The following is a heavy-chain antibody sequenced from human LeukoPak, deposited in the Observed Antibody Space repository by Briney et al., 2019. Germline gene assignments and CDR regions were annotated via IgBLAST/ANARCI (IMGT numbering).Heavy chain of an antibody. CDR1: GGTFSSYA. D-gene: IGHD4-11*01. V-gene: IGHV1-69*05. Sequence: ASVKVSCKASGGTFSSYAISWVRQAPGQGLEWMGGIIPIFGTANYAQKFQGRVTVTTDESTGTAYMELSSLRSEDTAVYYCARAGDDYSPDYWGQGTLVTVSS. CDR2: IIPIFGTA. J-gene: IGHJ4*02. CDR3: ARAGDDYSPDY.